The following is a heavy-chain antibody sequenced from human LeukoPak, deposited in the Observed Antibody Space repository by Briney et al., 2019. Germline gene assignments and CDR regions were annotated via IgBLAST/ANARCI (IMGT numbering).Heavy chain of an antibody. V-gene: IGHV4-34*01. Sequence: SETLSLTCAVYGGSYSGYYWSWIRQPPGKGLEWIASIYYGGNTYSNPSLKSRVTISVDTSKNQFSLKLSSVTAADTAVYYCARDTTTMIAEYWGQGILVTVSS. CDR2: IYYGGNT. CDR1: GGSYSGYY. CDR3: ARDTTTMIAEY. D-gene: IGHD3-22*01. J-gene: IGHJ4*02.